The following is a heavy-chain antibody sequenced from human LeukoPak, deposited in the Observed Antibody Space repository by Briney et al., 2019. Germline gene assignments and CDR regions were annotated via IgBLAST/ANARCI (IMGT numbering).Heavy chain of an antibody. D-gene: IGHD2-2*01. CDR2: ISTYNGNT. J-gene: IGHJ3*02. CDR3: ARDYCSSTSCNAFNI. CDR1: GYTFTSYG. V-gene: IGHV1-18*01. Sequence: GSVKVSCKASGYTFTSYGISWVREAPGQGLEWMGWISTYNGNTNYAQKFQGRVTMTTDTSTSTAYMELRSLRSDDTAVYYCARDYCSSTSCNAFNIWGQGTMVTVS.